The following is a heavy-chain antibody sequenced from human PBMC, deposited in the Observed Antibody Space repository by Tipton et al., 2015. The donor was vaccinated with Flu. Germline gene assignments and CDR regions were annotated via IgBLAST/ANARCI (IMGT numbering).Heavy chain of an antibody. CDR3: ARQLSVGATSGFDY. CDR2: IYHSGST. V-gene: IGHV4-38-2*01. Sequence: LRLSCAVSGYSISSGYYWGWIRQPTGKGLEWIGSIYHSGSTYYNPSLKSRVTITVDTSKNKFSLKLSSVTAADTAVYYCARQLSVGATSGFDYWGQGTLVTVSS. J-gene: IGHJ4*02. CDR1: GYSISSGYY. D-gene: IGHD1-26*01.